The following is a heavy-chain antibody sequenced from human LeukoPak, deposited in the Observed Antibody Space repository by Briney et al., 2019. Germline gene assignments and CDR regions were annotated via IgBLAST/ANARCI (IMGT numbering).Heavy chain of an antibody. V-gene: IGHV4-39*07. D-gene: IGHD6-19*01. CDR1: GGSISSSSYY. J-gene: IGHJ5*02. CDR2: IYYSGST. Sequence: SETLSLTCTVSGGSISSSSYYWGWVRQPPGKGLEWIGSIYYSGSTYYNPSLKSRVTISVDTSKDQFSLKLSSVTAADTAVYYCARDSSGWYHWFDPWGQGTLVTVSS. CDR3: ARDSSGWYHWFDP.